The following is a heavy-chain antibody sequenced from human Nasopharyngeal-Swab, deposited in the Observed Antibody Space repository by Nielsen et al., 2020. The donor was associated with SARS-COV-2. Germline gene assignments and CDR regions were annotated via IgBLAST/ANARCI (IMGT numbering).Heavy chain of an antibody. CDR2: FDPEDGET. CDR3: ATGPAVGATPWFDP. CDR1: GYTLTELS. Sequence: ASVKVSCKVSGYTLTELSMHWVRQAPGKGLEWMGGFDPEDGETIYAQKFQGRVTMTEDTSTDTAYMELSSLRSEDTAVYYCATGPAVGATPWFDPWGQRTLVTVSS. D-gene: IGHD1-26*01. V-gene: IGHV1-24*01. J-gene: IGHJ5*02.